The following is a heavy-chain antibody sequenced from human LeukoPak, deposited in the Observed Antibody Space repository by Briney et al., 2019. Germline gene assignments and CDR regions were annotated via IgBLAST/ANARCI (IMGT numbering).Heavy chain of an antibody. J-gene: IGHJ4*02. V-gene: IGHV3-9*01. Sequence: GGSLRLSCAASGFTLDDYAMLWVRQSPGKGLEWVSGISWNSGSIGYADSVKGRFTISRDNAKNSLYLQMNSLRAEDTALYYCAKVVYYYDSSGPFDYWGQGTLVTVSS. CDR3: AKVVYYYDSSGPFDY. CDR2: ISWNSGSI. D-gene: IGHD3-22*01. CDR1: GFTLDDYA.